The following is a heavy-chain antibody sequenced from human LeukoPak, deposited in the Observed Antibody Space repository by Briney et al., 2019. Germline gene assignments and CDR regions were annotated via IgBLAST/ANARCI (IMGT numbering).Heavy chain of an antibody. D-gene: IGHD3-22*01. J-gene: IGHJ6*04. CDR1: GLTVRSNY. CDR2: IYSDGST. V-gene: IGHV3-53*05. Sequence: PGGSLGLSCAASGLTVRSNYMSWVRQAPGKGLEWVSVIYSDGSTYYEDSVKGRFTISRDNSKNTLYLQMNSLRAEDTAVYYCAKDDYYDSSGPSDVWGKGTTVTVSS. CDR3: AKDDYYDSSGPSDV.